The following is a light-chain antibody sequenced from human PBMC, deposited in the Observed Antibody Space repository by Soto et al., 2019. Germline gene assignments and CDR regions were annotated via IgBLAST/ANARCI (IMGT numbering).Light chain of an antibody. V-gene: IGKV3-11*01. CDR1: QSVSSY. CDR3: QQRSNWPFT. CDR2: DAS. J-gene: IGKJ4*02. Sequence: EIVLTQSPASLSLSPGDRATLSCRASQSVSSYLAWYQQKPGQAPRLLIYDASNRATGIPARFSGSGSGTDFTLTIISLEQEDFAVYYCQQRSNWPFTFGGGTKVEIK.